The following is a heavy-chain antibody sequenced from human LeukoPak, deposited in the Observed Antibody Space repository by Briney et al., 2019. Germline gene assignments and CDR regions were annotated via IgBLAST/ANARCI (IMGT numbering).Heavy chain of an antibody. Sequence: GGSLRLSCAASGFTFYNYAMHWVRQAPGKGLEWVAVISYDGSNKYYADSVKGRFTISRDNSKNTLYLQMNSLKGDDTAVYYCAKDSAFYYIDVWGKGTTVIISS. D-gene: IGHD3-10*01. CDR2: ISYDGSNK. CDR1: GFTFYNYA. J-gene: IGHJ6*03. V-gene: IGHV3-30*04. CDR3: AKDSAFYYIDV.